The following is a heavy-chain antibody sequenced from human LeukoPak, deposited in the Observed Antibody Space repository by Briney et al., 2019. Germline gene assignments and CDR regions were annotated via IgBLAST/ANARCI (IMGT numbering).Heavy chain of an antibody. CDR1: GFSFDDYA. CDR2: ISWNSGSI. D-gene: IGHD6-19*01. J-gene: IGHJ4*02. V-gene: IGHV3-9*01. CDR3: ATSSREGEDSSGWASFDY. Sequence: PGGSLRLSCAVSGFSFDDYAMHWVRQAPGKGLEWVSGISWNSGSIGYAESVKGRFTISRDNPKNSLYWQMNSLRAEDTALYYCATSSREGEDSSGWASFDYWGQGTLVTVSS.